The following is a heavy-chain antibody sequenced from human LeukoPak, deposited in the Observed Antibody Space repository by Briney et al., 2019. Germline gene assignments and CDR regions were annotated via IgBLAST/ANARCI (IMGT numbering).Heavy chain of an antibody. CDR3: ARGDRYDWDYYYYMDV. Sequence: GGSLRLSCTVSGFTVSSNSMSWVRQAPGKGLEWVSFIYSGGNTHYSDSVKGRFTISRDNAKNSLYLQMNSLRAEDTAVHYCARGDRYDWDYYYYMDVWGKGTTVTISS. J-gene: IGHJ6*03. CDR1: GFTVSSNS. CDR2: IYSGGNT. V-gene: IGHV3-66*01. D-gene: IGHD1-20*01.